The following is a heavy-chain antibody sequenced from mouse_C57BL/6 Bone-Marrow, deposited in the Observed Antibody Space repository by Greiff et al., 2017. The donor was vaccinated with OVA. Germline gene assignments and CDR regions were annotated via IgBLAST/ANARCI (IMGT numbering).Heavy chain of an antibody. CDR2: IHPNSGST. D-gene: IGHD2-2*01. Sequence: VQLQQPGAELVKPGASVKLSCKASGYTFTSYWMHWVKQRPGQGLEWIGMIHPNSGSTNYNEKFKSKATLTVDKSSSTAYMQLSSLTSEDSAVYYCARGMVTTSYYAMDYWGQGTSVTVSS. CDR1: GYTFTSYW. CDR3: ARGMVTTSYYAMDY. V-gene: IGHV1-64*01. J-gene: IGHJ4*01.